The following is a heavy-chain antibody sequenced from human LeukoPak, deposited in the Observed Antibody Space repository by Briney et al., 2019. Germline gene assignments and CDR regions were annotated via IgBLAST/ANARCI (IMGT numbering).Heavy chain of an antibody. CDR3: AKVGGYDSPGVDY. V-gene: IGHV3-30*18. CDR2: ISYDGSNK. J-gene: IGHJ4*02. CDR1: GFTFSSYG. D-gene: IGHD5-12*01. Sequence: SGGSLRLSCAASGFTFSSYGMHWVRQAPGKGLEWVAVISYDGSNKYYADSVKGRFTISRDNSKNTLYLQMNSLRAEDTAVYYCAKVGGYDSPGVDYWGQGTLVTVSS.